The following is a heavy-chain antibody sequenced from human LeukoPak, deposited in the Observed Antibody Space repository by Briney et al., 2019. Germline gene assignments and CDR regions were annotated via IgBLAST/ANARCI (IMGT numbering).Heavy chain of an antibody. Sequence: GRSLRLSCAASGFTFSSYGMHWVRQAPGKGLEWVAVISYDVSNKYYADSVKGRFTISRDNSKNTLYLQMNSLRAEDAAVYYCAKLYYYDSSGQTSDYWGQGTLVTVSS. J-gene: IGHJ4*02. D-gene: IGHD3-22*01. V-gene: IGHV3-30*18. CDR1: GFTFSSYG. CDR2: ISYDVSNK. CDR3: AKLYYYDSSGQTSDY.